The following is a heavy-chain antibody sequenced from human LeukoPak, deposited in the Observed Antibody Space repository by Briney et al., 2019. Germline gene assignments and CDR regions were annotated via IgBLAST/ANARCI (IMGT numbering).Heavy chain of an antibody. Sequence: GGSLRLSCAVSGFTFSSSRMVWVRQAPGQGLEWVSYISSSSGTIYYADSVKGRFTISRDNAKNSLYLQMNSLRAEDTAVYYCAKDRMYCSGGSCHNWFDPWGQGTLVTVSS. CDR2: ISSSSGTI. V-gene: IGHV3-48*01. CDR3: AKDRMYCSGGSCHNWFDP. J-gene: IGHJ5*02. D-gene: IGHD2-15*01. CDR1: GFTFSSSR.